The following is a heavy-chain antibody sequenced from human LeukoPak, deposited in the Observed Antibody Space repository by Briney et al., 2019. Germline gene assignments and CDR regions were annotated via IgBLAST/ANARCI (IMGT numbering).Heavy chain of an antibody. CDR3: ARGPNDILTGYIDY. CDR2: IYYSGST. V-gene: IGHV4-31*03. J-gene: IGHJ4*02. CDR1: GGSISSGGYY. Sequence: TSETLSLTCTVSGGSISSGGYYWSWIRQHPGKGLEWIGYIYYSGSTYYNPSLKSRVTISVDTSKNQFSLKLSSVIAADTAEYYCARGPNDILTGYIDYWGQGTLVTVSS. D-gene: IGHD3-9*01.